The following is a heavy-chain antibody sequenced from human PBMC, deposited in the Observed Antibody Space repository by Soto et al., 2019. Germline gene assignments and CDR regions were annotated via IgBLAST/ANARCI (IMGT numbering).Heavy chain of an antibody. CDR2: IYYSGST. D-gene: IGHD1-26*01. V-gene: IGHV4-59*01. CDR1: GGAISSYY. J-gene: IGHJ4*02. Sequence: SETLSLTCTVSGGAISSYYWSWIRQPPGKGLEWIGYIYYSGSTNYNPSLKSRVTISVDTSKNQFSLKLSSVTAADTAVYYCARGGIVGATAFFDYWGQGTLVTVSS. CDR3: ARGGIVGATAFFDY.